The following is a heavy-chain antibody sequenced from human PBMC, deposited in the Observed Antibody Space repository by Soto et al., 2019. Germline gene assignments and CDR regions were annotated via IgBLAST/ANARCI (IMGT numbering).Heavy chain of an antibody. CDR1: GGSITINNW. J-gene: IGHJ5*02. D-gene: IGHD6-13*01. V-gene: IGHV4-4*02. CDR2: IHHSGST. CDR3: ARDTASYDSTWYRWFDP. Sequence: PSETLSLTCAVSGGSITINNWWNWFGQPPVKGLEWIVEIHHSGSTNYNSSLKSRVTISVDKSKNQFSLKLTSVTAADTAVYYCARDTASYDSTWYRWFDPWGQGMLVTVSS.